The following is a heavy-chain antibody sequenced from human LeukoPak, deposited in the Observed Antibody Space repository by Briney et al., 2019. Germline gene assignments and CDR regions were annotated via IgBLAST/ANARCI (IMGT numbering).Heavy chain of an antibody. CDR1: GFTFNSYS. Sequence: PGGSLRLSCAASGFTFNSYSMNWVHQAPGKGLEWVSSISSSSSSIYYADSVKGRFTISRDNAKNSLYLQMNSLRAEDTAVYYCAIASGDIVETATMGSYWGQGTLVTVSS. V-gene: IGHV3-21*01. D-gene: IGHD5-18*01. CDR3: AIASGDIVETATMGSY. J-gene: IGHJ4*02. CDR2: ISSSSSSI.